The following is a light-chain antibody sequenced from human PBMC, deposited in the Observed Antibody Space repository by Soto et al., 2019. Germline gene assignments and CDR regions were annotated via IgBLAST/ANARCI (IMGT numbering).Light chain of an antibody. CDR3: HQYNGWPRT. J-gene: IGKJ1*01. V-gene: IGKV3-15*01. CDR1: QSIDSRY. Sequence: DILLTQSPGTLSLSPGERATLPCKASQSIDSRYLAWYQQKPGQAPRLVIYGKSTRAGGVPARLSGGGSGTEFTLTITRLQSEDFAVYYCHQYNGWPRTFGQGTKVDIK. CDR2: GKS.